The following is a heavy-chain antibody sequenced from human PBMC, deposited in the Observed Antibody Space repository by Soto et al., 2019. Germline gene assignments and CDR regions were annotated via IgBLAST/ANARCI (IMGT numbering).Heavy chain of an antibody. CDR3: ARALDLWSGYGRSAFDI. CDR2: ISAYNGNT. J-gene: IGHJ3*02. D-gene: IGHD3-3*01. V-gene: IGHV1-18*01. Sequence: ASVKVSCKASGYTFTSYGISWVRQAPGQGLEWMGWISAYNGNTNYAQKLQGRVTMTTDTSTSTAYMELRSLRSDDTAVYYCARALDLWSGYGRSAFDIWGQGKMVTVSS. CDR1: GYTFTSYG.